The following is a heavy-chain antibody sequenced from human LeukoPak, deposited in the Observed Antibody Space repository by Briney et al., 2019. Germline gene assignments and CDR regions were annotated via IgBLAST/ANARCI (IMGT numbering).Heavy chain of an antibody. CDR2: ISSSGRNI. J-gene: IGHJ4*02. CDR1: GCTFSDYG. Sequence: GGSLRLSCAASGCTFSDYGMHWVRQAPGKGREWVSYISSSGRNIYYADSVKGRFTISRDNAKNSLYLQMNSLRAEDTAVYYCARHIRGAAAVDYWGQGTLVTASS. CDR3: ARHIRGAAAVDY. D-gene: IGHD6-13*01. V-gene: IGHV3-48*04.